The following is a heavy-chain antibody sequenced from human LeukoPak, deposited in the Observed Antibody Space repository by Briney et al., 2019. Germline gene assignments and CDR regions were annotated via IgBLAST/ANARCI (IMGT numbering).Heavy chain of an antibody. D-gene: IGHD3-16*02. CDR1: GFTFTNFE. V-gene: IGHV3-48*03. CDR2: ISYSGSTT. CDR3: ARAPYGVGYTAERDY. J-gene: IGHJ4*02. Sequence: QPGGSLRLSCAASGFTFTNFEMNWVRQAPGKGLEWVSYISYSGSTTSYADSVKGRFTISRDNAKNSLYLQMNSLRDDDTAVYYCARAPYGVGYTAERDYWGQGTLVTVSS.